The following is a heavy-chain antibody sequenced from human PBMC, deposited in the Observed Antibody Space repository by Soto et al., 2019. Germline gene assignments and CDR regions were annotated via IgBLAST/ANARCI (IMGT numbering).Heavy chain of an antibody. D-gene: IGHD2-2*02. V-gene: IGHV1-18*04. J-gene: IGHJ5*02. CDR2: ISAYNGNT. CDR3: AREGYCSSTSCYTEDNWFDA. CDR1: GYTFTSYG. Sequence: ASVKVSCKASGYTFTSYGISWVRQAPGQGLEWMGWISAYNGNTNYAQKLQGRVTMTTDTSTSTAYMELRSLRSDDTAVYYCAREGYCSSTSCYTEDNWFDAWGQGTLVTVSS.